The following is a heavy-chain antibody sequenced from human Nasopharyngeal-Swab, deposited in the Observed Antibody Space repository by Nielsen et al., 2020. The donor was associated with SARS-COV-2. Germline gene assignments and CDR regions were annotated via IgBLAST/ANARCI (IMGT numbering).Heavy chain of an antibody. V-gene: IGHV3-23*01. Sequence: GESLQLCWAACGFTFSSYAMSWVRQAPGKGPEWVSAISGSGGSTYYADSVKGRFTISRDNSKNTLYLQMNSLRAEDTAVYYCAKDGGLTTFPYYYYYGMDVWGQGTTVTVSS. CDR1: GFTFSSYA. J-gene: IGHJ6*02. CDR3: AKDGGLTTFPYYYYYGMDV. CDR2: ISGSGGST. D-gene: IGHD4/OR15-4a*01.